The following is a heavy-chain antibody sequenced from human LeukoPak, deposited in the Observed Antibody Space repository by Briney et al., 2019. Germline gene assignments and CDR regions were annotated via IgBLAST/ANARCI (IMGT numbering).Heavy chain of an antibody. Sequence: GGSLRLSCATSGFTFNRFGMHWVRQAPGKGLEWVAVIWYDGSNKDYADSVKGRFTISRDNSKNTLYLQMSGLRAEDTAVYYCAKDPYWGDEPFDYWGQGTLVTVSS. CDR3: AKDPYWGDEPFDY. CDR1: GFTFNRFG. J-gene: IGHJ4*02. V-gene: IGHV3-33*06. CDR2: IWYDGSNK. D-gene: IGHD3-16*01.